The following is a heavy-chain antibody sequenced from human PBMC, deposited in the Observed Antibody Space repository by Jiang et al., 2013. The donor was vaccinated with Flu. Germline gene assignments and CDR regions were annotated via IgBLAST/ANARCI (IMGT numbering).Heavy chain of an antibody. D-gene: IGHD3-3*01. CDR1: GYTFTSYD. V-gene: IGHV1-8*01. Sequence: GAEVKKPGASVKVSCKASGYTFTSYDINWVRQATGQGLEWMGWMNPNSGNTGYAQKFQGRVTMTRNTSISTAYMELSSLRSEDTAVYYCARGQLYDFWSGYYTLDDYWGQGTLVTVSS. CDR2: MNPNSGNT. CDR3: ARGQLYDFWSGYYTLDDY. J-gene: IGHJ4*02.